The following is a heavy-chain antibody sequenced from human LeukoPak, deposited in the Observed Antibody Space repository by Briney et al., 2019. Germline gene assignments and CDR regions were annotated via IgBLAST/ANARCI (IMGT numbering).Heavy chain of an antibody. J-gene: IGHJ4*02. D-gene: IGHD3-22*01. Sequence: GGSLRLSCAASGFTFSSYWMSWVRQAPGKGLEWVANIKQDGSEKYYVDSVKGRFTISRDNAKNSLYLQMNSLRAEDTAVYYCARYPKFHSSGNNFDYWGQGTLVTVSS. V-gene: IGHV3-7*01. CDR2: IKQDGSEK. CDR3: ARYPKFHSSGNNFDY. CDR1: GFTFSSYW.